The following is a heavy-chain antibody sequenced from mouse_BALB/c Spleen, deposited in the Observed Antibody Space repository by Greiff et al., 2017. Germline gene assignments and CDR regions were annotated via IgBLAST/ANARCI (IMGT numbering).Heavy chain of an antibody. CDR2: IYPYNGGT. CDR3: ARRHYGIPFDY. Sequence: EVQGVESGPELVKPGASVKISCKASGYTFTDYNMHWVKQSHGKSLEWIGYIYPYNGGTGYNQKFKSKATLTVDNSSSTAYMELRSLTSEDSAVYYCARRHYGIPFDYWGQGTTLTVSS. CDR1: GYTFTDYN. V-gene: IGHV1S29*02. J-gene: IGHJ2*01. D-gene: IGHD1-1*01.